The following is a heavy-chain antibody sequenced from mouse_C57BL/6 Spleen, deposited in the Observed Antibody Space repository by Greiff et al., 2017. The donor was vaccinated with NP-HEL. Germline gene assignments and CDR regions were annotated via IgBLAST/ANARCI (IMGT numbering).Heavy chain of an antibody. CDR3: TRSYYSNYGFAY. CDR2: ISSGGDYI. J-gene: IGHJ3*01. CDR1: GFTFSSYA. V-gene: IGHV5-9-1*02. Sequence: EVMLVESGEGLVKPGGSLKLSCAASGFTFSSYAMSWVRQTPEKRLEWVAYISSGGDYIYYADTVKGRFTISRDNARNTLYLQMSSLKSEDTAMYYCTRSYYSNYGFAYWGQGTLVTVSA. D-gene: IGHD2-5*01.